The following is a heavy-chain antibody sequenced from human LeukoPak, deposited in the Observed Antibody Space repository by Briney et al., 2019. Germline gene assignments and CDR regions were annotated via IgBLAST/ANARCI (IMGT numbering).Heavy chain of an antibody. D-gene: IGHD3-16*01. Sequence: ASVKVSCKSSGYTFTTYGITWVRQAPGQGLEWMGWISTDNGDTNYAQKLQGRVTMTTDTSTSTAYMELRSLRSDDTAVYYCASSPGGGDFDYWGQGTLVTVSS. V-gene: IGHV1-18*01. CDR3: ASSPGGGDFDY. CDR2: ISTDNGDT. J-gene: IGHJ4*02. CDR1: GYTFTTYG.